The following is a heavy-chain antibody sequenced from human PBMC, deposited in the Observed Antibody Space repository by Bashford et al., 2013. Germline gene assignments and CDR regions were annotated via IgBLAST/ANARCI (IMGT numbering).Heavy chain of an antibody. CDR1: GFTFSDYY. Sequence: GGPVRLSCAASGFTFSDYYMSWIRQAPGKGLEWVSYISDSSSYTDYADSVKGRFTISRDNAKNSLYLQMNSLRAEDTAVYYCARDSIGYCSGGSCWNWFDPWGQGTLVTVSS. CDR3: ARDSIGYCSGGSCWNWFDP. D-gene: IGHD2-15*01. V-gene: IGHV3-11*05. CDR2: ISDSSSYT. J-gene: IGHJ5*02.